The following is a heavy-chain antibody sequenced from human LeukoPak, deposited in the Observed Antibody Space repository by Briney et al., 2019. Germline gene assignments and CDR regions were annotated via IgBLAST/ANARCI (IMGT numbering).Heavy chain of an antibody. CDR1: GGSISSGTYY. D-gene: IGHD2-15*01. V-gene: IGHV4-31*03. Sequence: PAQTLCLTCTVSGGSISSGTYYWSRIRQHPGKGLEWIGYIYYSGSTYYNPSLKSRVTITVDTSKNQFSLKLSSVTAADTAVYYCARGKYCIGGNCYANWFDPWGQRTMVTVSS. CDR3: ARGKYCIGGNCYANWFDP. CDR2: IYYSGST. J-gene: IGHJ5*02.